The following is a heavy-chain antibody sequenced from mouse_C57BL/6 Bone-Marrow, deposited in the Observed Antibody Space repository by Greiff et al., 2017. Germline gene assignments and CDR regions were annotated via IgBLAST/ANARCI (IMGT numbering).Heavy chain of an antibody. CDR1: GYTFTSYW. Sequence: QVQLQQSGTELVQPGASVKLSCKASGYTFTSYWMHWVTPRPGQGLEWIGNINPRHGGTNYNEKFKSKATLPVDKSSSTAYMQLSSLTSEDSAVYYCARGGYGPPWFAYWGQGTLVTVAA. V-gene: IGHV1-53*01. D-gene: IGHD2-2*01. CDR3: ARGGYGPPWFAY. J-gene: IGHJ3*01. CDR2: INPRHGGT.